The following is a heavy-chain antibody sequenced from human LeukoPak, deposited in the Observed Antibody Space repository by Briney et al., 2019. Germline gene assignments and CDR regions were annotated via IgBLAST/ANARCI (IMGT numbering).Heavy chain of an antibody. J-gene: IGHJ4*02. D-gene: IGHD3-16*01. CDR2: ISAYNDNT. CDR1: GYTFTSYG. CDR3: ARVPRPYDYVWGSYLLDS. V-gene: IGHV1-18*01. Sequence: ASVKVSCKASGYTFTSYGISWVRQAPGQGLEWMGWISAYNDNTNYAQKLQGRVTMTTDTSTRTAYMALRSLRSADTAVYYCARVPRPYDYVWGSYLLDSWGQGTLVTVSS.